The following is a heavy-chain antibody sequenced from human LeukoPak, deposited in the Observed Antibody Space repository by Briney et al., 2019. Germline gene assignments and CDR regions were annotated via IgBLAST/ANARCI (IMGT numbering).Heavy chain of an antibody. CDR1: GYTFSSYG. CDR3: ARGFRYSSGWYYFDY. D-gene: IGHD6-19*01. J-gene: IGHJ4*02. Sequence: GRSLRLSCAASGYTFSSYGMHWVRQAPGKGLEWVAVVSYDGSNKDYADSVKGRFTISRDNSKNTLYLQMNSLRAEDTAVYYCARGFRYSSGWYYFDYWGQGTLVTVSS. CDR2: VSYDGSNK. V-gene: IGHV3-33*05.